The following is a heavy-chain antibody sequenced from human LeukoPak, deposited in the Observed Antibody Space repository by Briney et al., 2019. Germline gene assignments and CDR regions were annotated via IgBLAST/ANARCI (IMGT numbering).Heavy chain of an antibody. D-gene: IGHD2-15*01. CDR3: AGSVVAADYYYYYYMDV. V-gene: IGHV4-39*07. CDR2: IHYSGFT. Sequence: SETLSLTCTVSGGSISSSSYYWGWIRQPPGKGLEWIGSIHYSGFTYYNPSLKSRVTISVDTSKNQFSLKLSSVTAADTAVYYCAGSVVAADYYYYYYMDVWGKGTTVTVSS. J-gene: IGHJ6*03. CDR1: GGSISSSSYY.